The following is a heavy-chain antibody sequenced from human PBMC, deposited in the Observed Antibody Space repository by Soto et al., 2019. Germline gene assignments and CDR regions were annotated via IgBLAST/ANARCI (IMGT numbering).Heavy chain of an antibody. Sequence: SETLSLTCTFSCGSIISSSYYWGWIRQPPGKGLEWIGSIYYSGSTYYNPSLKSRVTISVDTSKNQFSLKLSSVTAADTAVYYCARGYYDILTGYYIGSAFDPWGQGTLVTVSS. CDR3: ARGYYDILTGYYIGSAFDP. V-gene: IGHV4-39*01. CDR2: IYYSGST. CDR1: CGSIISSSYY. D-gene: IGHD3-9*01. J-gene: IGHJ5*02.